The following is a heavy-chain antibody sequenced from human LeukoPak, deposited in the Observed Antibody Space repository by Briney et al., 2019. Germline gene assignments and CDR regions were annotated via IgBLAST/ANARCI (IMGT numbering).Heavy chain of an antibody. CDR1: GGSISSGGYY. CDR2: IYYSGSA. Sequence: SETLSLTCTVSGGSISSGGYYWSWIRQHPGKGLEWIGYIYYSGSAYYNPSLKSRVTISVDTSKNQFSLKLSSVTAADTAVYYCARAGGFFSPFGYWGQGTLVTVSS. J-gene: IGHJ4*02. V-gene: IGHV4-31*03. D-gene: IGHD3-3*01. CDR3: ARAGGFFSPFGY.